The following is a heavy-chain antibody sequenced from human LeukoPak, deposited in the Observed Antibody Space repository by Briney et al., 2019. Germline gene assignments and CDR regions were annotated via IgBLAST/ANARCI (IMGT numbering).Heavy chain of an antibody. D-gene: IGHD6-19*01. V-gene: IGHV3-30*02. CDR1: RFTFSGYG. CDR3: AKNRDSSDYPRDFDY. J-gene: IGHJ4*02. CDR2: IRHDGSYQ. Sequence: GGSLRLSCAASRFTFSGYGMHWVRQTPGKGPEWVAFIRHDGSYQQYADSVKGRFTVSRDSSKDTVYLQMNSLRTEDTAVYYCAKNRDSSDYPRDFDYWGQGTLVTVSS.